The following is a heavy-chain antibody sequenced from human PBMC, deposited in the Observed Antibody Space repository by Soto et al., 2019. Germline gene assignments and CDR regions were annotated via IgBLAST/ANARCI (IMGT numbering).Heavy chain of an antibody. CDR1: GGSFSGYY. Sequence: LSLTCAVYGGSFSGYYWSWIRQPPGKGLEWMGEINHSGSTNYNPSLKSRVTISVDTSKNQFSLKLSSVTAADTAVYYCARGGLYSAFDYWGQGTLVTVSS. V-gene: IGHV4-34*01. CDR2: INHSGST. J-gene: IGHJ4*02. CDR3: ARGGLYSAFDY. D-gene: IGHD2-2*02.